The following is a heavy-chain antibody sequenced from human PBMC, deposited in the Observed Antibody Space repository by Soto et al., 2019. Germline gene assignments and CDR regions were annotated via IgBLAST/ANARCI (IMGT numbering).Heavy chain of an antibody. CDR1: GFTFSAYA. CDR3: AKIGDFWSWGMDA. Sequence: EVQLLESGGALVQPGGSLRLSCAASGFTFSAYAMTWVRQAPGQGLEWVSLISGVGDGTYYTDSVKGRFFISRDNTKNTLNLQITGLRGEDTAVYFCAKIGDFWSWGMDAWGQGTTVTVSS. V-gene: IGHV3-23*01. J-gene: IGHJ6*02. D-gene: IGHD3-3*01. CDR2: ISGVGDGT.